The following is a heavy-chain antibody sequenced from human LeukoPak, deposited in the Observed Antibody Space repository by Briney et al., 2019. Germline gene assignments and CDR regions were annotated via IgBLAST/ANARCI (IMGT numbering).Heavy chain of an antibody. CDR2: INPSGGST. D-gene: IGHD6-19*01. Sequence: ASVKVSCKASGYTFTSYYMHWVRQAPGQGLEWMGIINPSGGSTSYAQKFQGRVTMTRDTSTSTVHMELSSLRSEDTAVYYCARDSSGWNWFDPWGQGTLVTVSS. J-gene: IGHJ5*02. CDR3: ARDSSGWNWFDP. CDR1: GYTFTSYY. V-gene: IGHV1-46*01.